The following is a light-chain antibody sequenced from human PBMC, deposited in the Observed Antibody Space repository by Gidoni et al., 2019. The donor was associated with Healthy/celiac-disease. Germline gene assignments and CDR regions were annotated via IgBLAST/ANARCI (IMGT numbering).Light chain of an antibody. Sequence: DTVMTQSPLSLPVTPGEPASISCRSSQSLLHSNGYNYLDWYLQKPGQSPQLLIYLGSNRASGVPDRFSGSGSGTDFTLKISRVEAGDVGVYYCMQALQTPYTFXXXTKLEIK. CDR1: QSLLHSNGYNY. CDR2: LGS. V-gene: IGKV2-28*01. CDR3: MQALQTPYT. J-gene: IGKJ2*01.